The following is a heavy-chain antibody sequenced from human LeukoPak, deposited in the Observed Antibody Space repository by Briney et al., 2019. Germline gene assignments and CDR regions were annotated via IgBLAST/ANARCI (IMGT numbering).Heavy chain of an antibody. V-gene: IGHV3-23*01. CDR2: ISGSGSST. J-gene: IGHJ4*02. CDR1: GFTFSNLA. Sequence: RSGGSLRLSCAASGFTFSNLAMSWVRQAPGKGLEWVSSISGSGSSTYYADSVKGRFTISRDNSKNTLYLQMNSLRAEDTAVYYCARHVAVLPAPRNYYFDYWGQGILVTVSS. CDR3: ARHVAVLPAPRNYYFDY. D-gene: IGHD2-2*01.